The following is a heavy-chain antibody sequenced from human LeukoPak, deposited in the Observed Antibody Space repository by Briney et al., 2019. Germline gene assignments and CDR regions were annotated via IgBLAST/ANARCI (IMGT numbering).Heavy chain of an antibody. D-gene: IGHD1-1*01. CDR3: ARPVPSRLGWFDP. CDR1: GGSINSYY. Sequence: SETLSLTCTVSGGSINSYYWGWIRQPPGKGLEWIGTIYYSGSTYYNPSLKSRVTISVDTSKNQFSLKLSSVTAADTAVYYCARPVPSRLGWFDPWGQGTLVTVSS. CDR2: IYYSGST. J-gene: IGHJ5*02. V-gene: IGHV4-39*01.